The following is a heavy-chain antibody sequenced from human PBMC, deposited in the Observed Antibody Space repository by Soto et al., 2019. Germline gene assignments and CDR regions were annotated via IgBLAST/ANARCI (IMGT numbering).Heavy chain of an antibody. V-gene: IGHV4-39*02. CDR1: GGSISSRSYF. CDR2: FYYTETI. CDR3: AGSPGDCPNTICYQKPFDY. Sequence: PSETLSLTCTVSGGSISSRSYFWGWIRQPPGKGLEWIGGFYYTETIHYNPSLESRVTISVDTSKNHFSLKLTSVTAADTAVYYCAGSPGDCPNTICYQKPFDYWGQGTLVTVSS. D-gene: IGHD2-8*01. J-gene: IGHJ4*02.